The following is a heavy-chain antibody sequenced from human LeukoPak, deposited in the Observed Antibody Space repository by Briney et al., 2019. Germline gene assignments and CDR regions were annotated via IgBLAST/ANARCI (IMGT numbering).Heavy chain of an antibody. V-gene: IGHV3-23*01. J-gene: IGHJ5*02. CDR2: ISGSGGST. CDR1: GFTFSSYA. D-gene: IGHD3-10*01. CDR3: AKDVRTMIRGTFDP. Sequence: GGSLRLSCATSGFTFSSYAMSWVRQAPGKGLEWVSAISGSGGSTYYADSVKGRFTISRDNSKKTLYLQMSSLRAEDTAIYYCAKDVRTMIRGTFDPWGQGTLVTVSS.